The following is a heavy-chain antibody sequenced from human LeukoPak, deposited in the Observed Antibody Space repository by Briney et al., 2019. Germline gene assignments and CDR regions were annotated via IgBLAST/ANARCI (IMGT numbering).Heavy chain of an antibody. D-gene: IGHD3-22*01. J-gene: IGHJ4*02. V-gene: IGHV4-59*01. CDR3: ARASLSPNTFHMIVDY. CDR1: GGSISSYY. Sequence: PSETLSLTCTVSGGSISSYYWSWIRQPPGKGLEWIGYIYYSGSTNYNPSLKSRVTISVDTSKNQFSLKLSSVTAADTAVYYCARASLSPNTFHMIVDYWGQGTLVTVSS. CDR2: IYYSGST.